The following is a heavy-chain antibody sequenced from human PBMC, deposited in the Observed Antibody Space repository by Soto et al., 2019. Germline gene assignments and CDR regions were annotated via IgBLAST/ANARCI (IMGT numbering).Heavy chain of an antibody. D-gene: IGHD3-3*01. J-gene: IGHJ5*02. CDR3: ARSSGGNFGIIIEGSNWFDP. CDR2: INPHGGST. V-gene: IGHV1-46*01. CDR1: GYTFTGYY. Sequence: GASVKVSCKASGYTFTGYYLNWVRQAPGQGLEWMGVINPHGGSTKYAQKFQGRITMTRDTSRSTVYMELSSLRSDDTAIYYCARSSGGNFGIIIEGSNWFDPWGQGTLVTVSS.